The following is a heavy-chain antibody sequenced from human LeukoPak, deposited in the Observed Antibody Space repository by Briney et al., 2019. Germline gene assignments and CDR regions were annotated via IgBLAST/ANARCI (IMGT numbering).Heavy chain of an antibody. V-gene: IGHV3-66*01. D-gene: IGHD2-2*02. Sequence: PGGSLRLSCAASEFSVSSNYMSWVRQAPGKGLEWVSVIYSGGSTYYADSVKGRFTISRGNSKNTLYLQMNSLRAEDTAVYYCARDRLSAISDYWGQGTLVTVSS. J-gene: IGHJ4*02. CDR1: EFSVSSNY. CDR3: ARDRLSAISDY. CDR2: IYSGGST.